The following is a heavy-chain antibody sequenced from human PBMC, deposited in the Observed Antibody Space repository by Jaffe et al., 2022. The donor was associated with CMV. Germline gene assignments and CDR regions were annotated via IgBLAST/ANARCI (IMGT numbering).Heavy chain of an antibody. J-gene: IGHJ2*01. V-gene: IGHV4-59*01. Sequence: QVQLQESGPGLVKPSETLSLTCTVSGGSISSYYWSWIRQPPGKGLEWIGYIYYSGSTNYNPSLKSRVTISVDTSKNQFSLKLSSVTAADTAVYYCARVGIDWYFDLWGRGTLVTVSS. CDR3: ARVGIDWYFDL. CDR2: IYYSGST. CDR1: GGSISSYY.